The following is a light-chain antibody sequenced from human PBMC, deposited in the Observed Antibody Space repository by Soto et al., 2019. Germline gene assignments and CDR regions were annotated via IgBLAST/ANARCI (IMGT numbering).Light chain of an antibody. Sequence: QSALTQPASVSGSPGQSITISCTGTSSDVGGYNFVTWYQRHPGEAPKLMIHDVSSRASGVPNRFSGSKSGTTASLTISGLQAEDEADYYCCSYASSTSYVFGTGTKVTVL. CDR3: CSYASSTSYV. J-gene: IGLJ1*01. CDR1: SSDVGGYNF. CDR2: DVS. V-gene: IGLV2-14*03.